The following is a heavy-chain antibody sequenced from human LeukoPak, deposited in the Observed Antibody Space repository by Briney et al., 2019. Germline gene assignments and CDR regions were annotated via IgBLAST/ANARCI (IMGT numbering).Heavy chain of an antibody. CDR2: ISSSSSYI. CDR3: ARDRDYYDRVNDY. Sequence: GGSLRLSCAASGFAFNTYSMNWVRQAPGKGLEWVSSISSSSSYIYYADSVKGRFTISRDNAKNSLYLQMNSLRAEDTAVYYCARDRDYYDRVNDYWGQGTLVTVSS. CDR1: GFAFNTYS. V-gene: IGHV3-21*01. D-gene: IGHD3-22*01. J-gene: IGHJ4*02.